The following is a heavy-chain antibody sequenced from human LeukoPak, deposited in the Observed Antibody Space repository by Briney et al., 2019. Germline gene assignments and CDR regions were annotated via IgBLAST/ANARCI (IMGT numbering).Heavy chain of an antibody. Sequence: ASVKVSCKASGYTFTGYYMHWMRQAPGQGLEWMGWINPNSGDTKYAQKFQGRVTMTRDTSISTAYMDLSRLRSDDTAVYYCATQRGSYLWGTDFDYWGQGTLVTVSS. V-gene: IGHV1-2*02. J-gene: IGHJ4*02. D-gene: IGHD3-16*01. CDR3: ATQRGSYLWGTDFDY. CDR1: GYTFTGYY. CDR2: INPNSGDT.